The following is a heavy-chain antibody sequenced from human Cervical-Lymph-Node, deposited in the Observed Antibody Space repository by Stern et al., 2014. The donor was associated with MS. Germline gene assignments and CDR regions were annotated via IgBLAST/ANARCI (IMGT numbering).Heavy chain of an antibody. V-gene: IGHV1-69*06. CDR2: ITPVFGTT. CDR1: GDTFSSYA. D-gene: IGHD1-26*01. CDR3: ARGGGLVGYFDY. J-gene: IGHJ4*02. Sequence: QVQLVQSGAEVKTPGSSVKVSCKASGDTFSSYALNWVRQVPGQGLEWMGGITPVFGTTNYAQKFQGRVTITADKSTNTAYMELMTLRSEDTAVYYCARGGGLVGYFDYWGQGTLVSVSS.